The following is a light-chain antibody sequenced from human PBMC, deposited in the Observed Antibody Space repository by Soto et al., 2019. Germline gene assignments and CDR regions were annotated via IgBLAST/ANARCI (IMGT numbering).Light chain of an antibody. V-gene: IGKV1-39*01. CDR2: AAS. CDR3: QQANSFPLT. CDR1: QSISTF. Sequence: DIEMTQSRSSMSASGGDRFTIRCRASQSISTFLNWYQQKPGKAPKLLIYAASTLQSGVPSRFSGSGSGTDFTLTITSLQHEDFATYYCQQANSFPLTFGGGTKVDIK. J-gene: IGKJ4*01.